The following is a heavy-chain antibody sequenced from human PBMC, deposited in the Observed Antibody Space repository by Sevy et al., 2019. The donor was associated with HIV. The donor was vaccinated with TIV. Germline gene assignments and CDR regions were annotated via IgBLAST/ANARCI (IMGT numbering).Heavy chain of an antibody. J-gene: IGHJ4*02. V-gene: IGHV3-21*01. CDR1: GFTFSSYS. Sequence: GGSLRLSCAASGFTFSSYSMNWVRQAPGKGLEWVSSISSSSSYIYYADSVKGRFTISRDNAKNSLYLQMNSLRAEDTAVYYCATGKVNYYDTSFARVGGQGTLVTVSS. CDR3: ATGKVNYYDTSFARV. CDR2: ISSSSSYI. D-gene: IGHD3-22*01.